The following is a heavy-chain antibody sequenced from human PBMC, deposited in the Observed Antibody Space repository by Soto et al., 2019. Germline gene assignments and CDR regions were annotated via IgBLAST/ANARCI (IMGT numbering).Heavy chain of an antibody. V-gene: IGHV4-39*01. CDR1: GGSISSSSYY. D-gene: IGHD6-13*01. CDR3: ARPGGSSWTIDY. Sequence: PSETLSLTCTVSGGSISSSSYYWGWIRQPPGKGLEWIGSIYYSGSTYYNPSLKSRVTISVDTSKNQFSLKLSSVTAADTAVYYCARPGGSSWTIDYWAQRTLVTVSS. J-gene: IGHJ4*02. CDR2: IYYSGST.